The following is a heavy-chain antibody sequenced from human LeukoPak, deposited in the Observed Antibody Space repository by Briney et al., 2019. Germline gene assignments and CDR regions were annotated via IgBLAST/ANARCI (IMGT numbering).Heavy chain of an antibody. D-gene: IGHD2-2*01. V-gene: IGHV4-39*01. CDR1: GGSISSSSYY. J-gene: IGHJ4*02. CDR3: VRMSTSSVRYFDY. Sequence: SETLSLTCTVSGGSISSSSYYWGWIRQPPGKGLEWIGSIYYSGSTYYNPSLKSRVTISVDTSKNQFSLKLSSVTAADTAVYYCVRMSTSSVRYFDYWGQGTLVTVSS. CDR2: IYYSGST.